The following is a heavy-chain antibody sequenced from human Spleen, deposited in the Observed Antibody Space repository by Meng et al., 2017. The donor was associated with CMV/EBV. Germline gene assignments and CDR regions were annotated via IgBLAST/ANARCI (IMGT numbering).Heavy chain of an antibody. J-gene: IGHJ3*01. Sequence: GESLKISCAASGFTFSSYWMHWVRQAPGKGLVWVSRINSDGSSTSYADSVKGRFTISRDNAKKSLYLQMNSLRAEDTAVYYCARVYELEDAFDVWGQGTMVTVSS. CDR3: ARVYELEDAFDV. CDR1: GFTFSSYW. CDR2: INSDGSST. D-gene: IGHD1-1*01. V-gene: IGHV3-74*01.